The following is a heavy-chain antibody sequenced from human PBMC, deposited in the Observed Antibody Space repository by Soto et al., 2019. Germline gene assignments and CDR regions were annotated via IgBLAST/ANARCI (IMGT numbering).Heavy chain of an antibody. D-gene: IGHD1-26*01. CDR2: IKSRTDGGTS. J-gene: IGHJ4*01. CDR1: GLIFSKAW. CDR3: TTDSYSSAITVRFAY. V-gene: IGHV3-15*07. Sequence: PWGSLRLSCAASGLIFSKAWINWVRQAPGKGLEWVGRIKSRTDGGTSDYGAPAKGRFAISRDDSRNIVYMQMNSLKIEDTGVYYFTTDSYSSAITVRFAYWGHGTLVTVSS.